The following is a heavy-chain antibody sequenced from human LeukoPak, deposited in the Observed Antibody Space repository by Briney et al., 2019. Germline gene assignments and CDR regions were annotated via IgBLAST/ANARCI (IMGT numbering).Heavy chain of an antibody. CDR2: ISAYNGNT. CDR1: GYTFTSYG. D-gene: IGHD6-13*01. Sequence: ASVKVSCKASGYTFTSYGISWVRQAPGQGLEWMGWISAYNGNTDYAQKLQGRVTMTTDTSTSTAYMELRSLRSDDTAVYYCARELAATSTGGGYYYYYGMDVWGQGTTVTVSS. CDR3: ARELAATSTGGGYYYYYGMDV. V-gene: IGHV1-18*01. J-gene: IGHJ6*02.